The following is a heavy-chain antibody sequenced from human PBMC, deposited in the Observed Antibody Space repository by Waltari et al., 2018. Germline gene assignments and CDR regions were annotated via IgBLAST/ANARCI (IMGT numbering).Heavy chain of an antibody. CDR1: GYTFTSYA. D-gene: IGHD3-22*01. CDR3: ARERGDYYDSSGYYY. CDR2: INAGNGNT. J-gene: IGHJ4*02. Sequence: QVQLVQSGAEVKKPGASVKVSCKASGYTFTSYAMHWVRQAPGQRLEWMGWINAGNGNTKDSQKFQGRVTITRDTSASTAYMELSSLRSEDTAVYYCARERGDYYDSSGYYYWGQGTLVTVSS. V-gene: IGHV1-3*01.